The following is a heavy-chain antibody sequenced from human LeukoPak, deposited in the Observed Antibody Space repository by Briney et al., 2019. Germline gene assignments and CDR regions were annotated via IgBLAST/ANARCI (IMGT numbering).Heavy chain of an antibody. Sequence: ASVKVSCKVSGYTLTELSMHWVRQAPGQGLEWMGWINPNSGGANYAQKFQGRVTMTRDTSISTAYMELSRLRSDDTAVYYCARDLELWGQGTLVTVSS. J-gene: IGHJ5*02. V-gene: IGHV1-2*02. CDR2: INPNSGGA. CDR1: GYTLTELS. CDR3: ARDLEL.